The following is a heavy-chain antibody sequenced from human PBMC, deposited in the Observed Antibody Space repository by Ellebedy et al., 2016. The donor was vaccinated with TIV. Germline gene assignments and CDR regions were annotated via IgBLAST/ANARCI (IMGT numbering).Heavy chain of an antibody. CDR2: IYYSGST. CDR1: GGSISSSSHY. Sequence: SETLSLXXTVSGGSISSSSHYWGWIRQPPGKGLEWIGSIYYSGSTYYNPSLKSRVTISVDTSKNQFSLKLSSVTAADTAVYYCASLRITMVRGVIMQIYYYYGTDVWGQGTTVTVSS. J-gene: IGHJ6*02. D-gene: IGHD3-10*01. V-gene: IGHV4-39*01. CDR3: ASLRITMVRGVIMQIYYYYGTDV.